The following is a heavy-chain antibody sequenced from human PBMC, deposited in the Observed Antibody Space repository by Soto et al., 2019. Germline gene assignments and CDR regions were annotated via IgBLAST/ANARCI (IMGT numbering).Heavy chain of an antibody. CDR1: GGSISSSSYY. D-gene: IGHD2-15*01. Sequence: SETLSLTCTVSGGSISSSSYYWGWIRQPPGKGLEWIGSIYYSGSTYYNPSLKSRVTISVDTSKNQFSLRLSSVTAADTGVYYSVRFNPAFSGGSCYYTYFWCGSWGKGTPCTVPS. CDR3: VRFNPAFSGGSCYYTYFWCGS. V-gene: IGHV4-39*07. J-gene: IGHJ5*01. CDR2: IYYSGST.